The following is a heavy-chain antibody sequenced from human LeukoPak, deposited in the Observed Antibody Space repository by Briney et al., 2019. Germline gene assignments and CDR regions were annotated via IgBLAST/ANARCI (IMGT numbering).Heavy chain of an antibody. J-gene: IGHJ5*02. Sequence: ASVKVSCKASGYTFTSRGISWVRQAPGQGLEWMGWISAYNVNTNYAQKLQGRVTMTTDTSTSTAYMELRSLTSDDTAVYYCARVPKWGTSLINWFDPWGQGTLVTVSS. CDR3: ARVPKWGTSLINWFDP. CDR2: ISAYNVNT. D-gene: IGHD2-2*01. V-gene: IGHV1-18*01. CDR1: GYTFTSRG.